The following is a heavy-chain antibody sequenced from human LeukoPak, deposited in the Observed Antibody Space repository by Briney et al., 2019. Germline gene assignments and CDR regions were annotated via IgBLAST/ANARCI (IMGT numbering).Heavy chain of an antibody. Sequence: GESLKISCKGSGYSFTRNWIGWVRQMPGKGLEWMGIIYPGDSDIRYSPSFQGQVTISADKAISTAYLQWSSLKASDTAMYYCASLTFYHSSGYYSLPFDYWGQGTLVTVSS. D-gene: IGHD3-22*01. CDR3: ASLTFYHSSGYYSLPFDY. CDR2: IYPGDSDI. CDR1: GYSFTRNW. V-gene: IGHV5-51*01. J-gene: IGHJ4*02.